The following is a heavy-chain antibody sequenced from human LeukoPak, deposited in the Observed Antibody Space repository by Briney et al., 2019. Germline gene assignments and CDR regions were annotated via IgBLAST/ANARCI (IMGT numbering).Heavy chain of an antibody. CDR3: ARDYYDSSGYYLDWFDP. CDR1: GGTLSSYA. Sequence: SVKVSCKASGGTLSSYAISWVRQAPGQGLEWMGGIIPIFGTANYAQKFQGRVTITADESTSTAYMELSSLRSENTAVYYCARDYYDSSGYYLDWFDPWGQGTLVTVSS. J-gene: IGHJ5*02. CDR2: IIPIFGTA. D-gene: IGHD3-22*01. V-gene: IGHV1-69*13.